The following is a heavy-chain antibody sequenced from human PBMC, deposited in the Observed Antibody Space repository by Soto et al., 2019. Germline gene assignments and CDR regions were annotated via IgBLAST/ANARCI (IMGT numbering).Heavy chain of an antibody. J-gene: IGHJ4*02. V-gene: IGHV4-31*03. CDR3: ALIYGNYGHYFDA. CDR1: GGTISSGDHY. CDR2: IDNSGIT. Sequence: QTLSLTCTVSGGTISSGDHYWGWIRQHPERGLEWIGYIDNSGITYDNPSLKSRIAMSVDTSQNQFSLKLRSVTAADTAVYYCALIYGNYGHYFDAWGQGTLVT. D-gene: IGHD4-17*01.